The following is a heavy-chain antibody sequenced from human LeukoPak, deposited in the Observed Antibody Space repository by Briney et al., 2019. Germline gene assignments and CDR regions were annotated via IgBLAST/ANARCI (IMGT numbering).Heavy chain of an antibody. CDR1: GGSISSGDYY. Sequence: KTSETLSLTCTVSGGSISSGDYYWTWIRQPPGKGLEWIGYISYSGSTYYNPSLKSRVTISLDTSKNQFSLKLSSVTAADTAVCYCARTLDSSGYYYDYWGQGTLVTVSS. V-gene: IGHV4-30-4*01. D-gene: IGHD3-22*01. CDR2: ISYSGST. CDR3: ARTLDSSGYYYDY. J-gene: IGHJ4*02.